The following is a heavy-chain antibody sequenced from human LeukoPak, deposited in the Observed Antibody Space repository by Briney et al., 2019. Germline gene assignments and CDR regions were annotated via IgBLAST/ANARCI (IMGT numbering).Heavy chain of an antibody. J-gene: IGHJ4*02. CDR1: RFSFSDYT. V-gene: IGHV3-23*01. D-gene: IGHD2-15*01. CDR2: IRHSGVDS. CDR3: ARDRRATPMYFFDF. Sequence: QAGGFLRLSCAASRFSFSDYTMSWVRQLPGKGLEWVSGIRHSGVDSSYADSVKGRFTISRDNSTNMLYLQMNSLRDDDTGVYYCARDRRATPMYFFDFWGQGTPVTVSS.